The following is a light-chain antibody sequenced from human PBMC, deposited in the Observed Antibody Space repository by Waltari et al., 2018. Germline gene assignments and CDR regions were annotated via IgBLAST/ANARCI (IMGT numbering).Light chain of an antibody. V-gene: IGKV2-28*01. CDR3: MQSLQTLWT. J-gene: IGKJ1*01. CDR1: QCLRHRNGNNY. CDR2: LGS. Sequence: DIVVTQSPLSLPVTPGEPASISCRSSQCLRHRNGNNYLDWYLQKPGKSQQLLIYLGSNRASGVPDSFSGSGSGTDFTLRISRVEAEDVGVYYCMQSLQTLWTFGPGTKVEIK.